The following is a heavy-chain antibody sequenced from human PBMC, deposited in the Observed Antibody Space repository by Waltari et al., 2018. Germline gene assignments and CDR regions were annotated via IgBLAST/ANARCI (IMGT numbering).Heavy chain of an antibody. D-gene: IGHD1-26*01. CDR2: IYYSGST. CDR3: ARGVLRRWDDYYYYYGMDV. Sequence: VQLQESGPGPVKPSETLSLTCTVSGGSISSYYWSWIRHPPGQGLEWIGYIYYSGSTNYNPSLKSRVTISVDTSKNQFSLKLSSVTAADTAVYYCARGVLRRWDDYYYYYGMDVWGQGTTVTVSS. V-gene: IGHV4-59*01. J-gene: IGHJ6*02. CDR1: GGSISSYY.